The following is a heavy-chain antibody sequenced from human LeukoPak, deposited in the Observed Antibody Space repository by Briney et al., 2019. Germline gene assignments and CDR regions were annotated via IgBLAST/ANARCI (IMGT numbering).Heavy chain of an antibody. D-gene: IGHD6-13*01. Sequence: PGGSLRLSCTASGFTFNGYSMNWVRQAPGKGLEWVSVIYSGGNTDYADSVKGRFTLSRDNSKNTLNLQMNSLRAEDTAVYYCARGYSGSWFNFDYWGQGTLVTVSS. CDR2: IYSGGNT. V-gene: IGHV3-53*01. CDR1: GFTFNGYS. J-gene: IGHJ4*02. CDR3: ARGYSGSWFNFDY.